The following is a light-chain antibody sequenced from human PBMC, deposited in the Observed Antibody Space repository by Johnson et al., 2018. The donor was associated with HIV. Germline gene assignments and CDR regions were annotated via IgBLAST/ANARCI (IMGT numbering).Light chain of an antibody. V-gene: IGLV1-51*01. Sequence: QSVLTQPPSVSAAPGQKVTISCSGSSSNIGNNYVSWYQQLPGTAPKLLIYDNNKRPSGIPDRFSGSKSGTSATLGITGLQTGDEADDYCGTWYSRLSGVFGTGTKVTVL. J-gene: IGLJ1*01. CDR2: DNN. CDR3: GTWYSRLSGV. CDR1: SSNIGNNY.